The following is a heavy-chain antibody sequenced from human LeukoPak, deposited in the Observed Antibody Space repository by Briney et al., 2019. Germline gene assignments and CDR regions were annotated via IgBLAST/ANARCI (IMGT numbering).Heavy chain of an antibody. Sequence: GGSLTLSCAASGFTFSNYAMTWVRQAPGKGLQWVSSISGSGGSTYYADSVKGRFTISRDNSKNTLYLQMNSLRAEDTAVYYCAKDSSSWYYMDVWGKGTTVTVSS. J-gene: IGHJ6*03. CDR2: ISGSGGST. D-gene: IGHD6-13*01. CDR3: AKDSSSWYYMDV. CDR1: GFTFSNYA. V-gene: IGHV3-23*01.